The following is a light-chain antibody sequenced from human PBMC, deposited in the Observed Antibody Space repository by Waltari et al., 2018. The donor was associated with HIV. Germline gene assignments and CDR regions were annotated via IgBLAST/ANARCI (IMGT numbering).Light chain of an antibody. V-gene: IGKV3D-15*01. Sequence: EIVLTQSPATLSVSPGEGATLSCRASHTVTSDLAWYQQKPGQAPRLLFYGASTTATGIPIRFSGSGSATDFTLTISSLQSEDLAVYYCQQYADWPFTFGGGTKVEI. CDR1: HTVTSD. CDR3: QQYADWPFT. J-gene: IGKJ4*01. CDR2: GAS.